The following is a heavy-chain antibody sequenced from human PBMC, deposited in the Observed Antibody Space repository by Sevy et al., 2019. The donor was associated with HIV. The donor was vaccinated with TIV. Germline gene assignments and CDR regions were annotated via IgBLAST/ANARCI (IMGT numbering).Heavy chain of an antibody. CDR2: ISSNGGST. V-gene: IGHV3-64D*06. J-gene: IGHJ4*02. Sequence: GGSLRLSCSASGFTFSSYAMHWVRQAPGKGLEYVSAISSNGGSTYYADSVKGRFTISRDNSKNTLYLQMSSLRAEDTAVYYCVKGGGVVTAPFDYWGQGTLVTVSS. CDR3: VKGGGVVTAPFDY. CDR1: GFTFSSYA. D-gene: IGHD2-21*02.